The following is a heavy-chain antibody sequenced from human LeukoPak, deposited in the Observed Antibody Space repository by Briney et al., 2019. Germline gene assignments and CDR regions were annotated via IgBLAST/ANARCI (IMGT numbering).Heavy chain of an antibody. J-gene: IGHJ4*02. CDR2: IYTSGST. CDR1: GGSISSYY. V-gene: IGHV4-4*07. D-gene: IGHD2-15*01. CDR3: ARDNIVVVAATKAYYFDY. Sequence: SSETLSLTCTVSGGSISSYYWSWIRQPAGKGLEWIGRIYTSGSTNYNPSLKSRVTMSVDTSKNQFSLKLSSVTAADTAVYYCARDNIVVVAATKAYYFDYWGQGTLVTVSS.